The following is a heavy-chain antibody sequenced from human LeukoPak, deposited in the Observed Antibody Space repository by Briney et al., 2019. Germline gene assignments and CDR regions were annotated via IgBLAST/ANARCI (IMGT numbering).Heavy chain of an antibody. V-gene: IGHV3-21*01. CDR1: GFTFSSYS. J-gene: IGHJ6*04. Sequence: GGSLKLSCAASGFTFSSYSMNWVRQAPGKGLEWVSSISSSSSYIYYADSVKGRFTISRDNAKNSLYLQMNSLRAEDTAVYYCAELGITMIGGVWGKGTTVTISS. CDR2: ISSSSSYI. CDR3: AELGITMIGGV. D-gene: IGHD3-10*02.